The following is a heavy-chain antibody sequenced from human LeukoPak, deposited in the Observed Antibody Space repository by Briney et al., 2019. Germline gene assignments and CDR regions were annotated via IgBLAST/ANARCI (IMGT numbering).Heavy chain of an antibody. V-gene: IGHV3-20*01. Sequence: PGGSLRLSCAASGFTFDDYGMSWVRQAPGKGLEWVSGINWNGGSTGYADSVKGRFTNSRDNAKNSLYLQMNSLRSEGTALYHCARDLRVRWFGDMDVWGKGTTVTVSS. J-gene: IGHJ6*03. CDR1: GFTFDDYG. D-gene: IGHD3-10*01. CDR3: ARDLRVRWFGDMDV. CDR2: INWNGGST.